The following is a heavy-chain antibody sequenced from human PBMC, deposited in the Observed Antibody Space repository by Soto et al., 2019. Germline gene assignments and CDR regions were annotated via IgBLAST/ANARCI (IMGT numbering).Heavy chain of an antibody. CDR3: ARYGGVLFGIDV. Sequence: VQLMQSGAEVKKPGASVKVSCKASGYTFTSYGISWVRQAPGQGLEWMGWISAYNGNPNYAQKLQVRVTMTTDTSTSNAYMELRSLSSADTAVYYFARYGGVLFGIDVWGQGTTVTVSS. CDR1: GYTFTSYG. J-gene: IGHJ6*02. CDR2: ISAYNGNP. V-gene: IGHV1-18*01. D-gene: IGHD3-10*01.